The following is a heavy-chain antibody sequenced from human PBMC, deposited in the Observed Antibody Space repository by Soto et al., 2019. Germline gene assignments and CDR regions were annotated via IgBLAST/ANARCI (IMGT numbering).Heavy chain of an antibody. D-gene: IGHD6-19*01. CDR3: ARDQVVAGGDAFDI. CDR1: GYTFTTYG. CDR2: ISVYNGNT. V-gene: IGHV1-18*01. J-gene: IGHJ3*02. Sequence: QVQLVQSGAEVKKPGASVKVSCKASGYTFTTYGISWVRQAPGQGLEWMGWISVYNGNTNYAQKLQGRVTMTTDTXXRKAYMELRSLRSDDTAVYYCARDQVVAGGDAFDIWGQGTMVTVSS.